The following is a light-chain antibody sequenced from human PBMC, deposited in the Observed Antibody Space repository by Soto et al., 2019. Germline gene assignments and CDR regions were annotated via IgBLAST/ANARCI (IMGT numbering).Light chain of an antibody. J-gene: IGLJ3*02. V-gene: IGLV1-44*01. CDR3: AAWDDALDGLV. CDR1: TSNIGDNT. CDR2: NDN. Sequence: QSVLTQPPSASGTPGQRVTISCSVSTSNIGDNTVNWYQQLPGTAPKLLIHNDNQRPSGVPDRFSGSTSGTSASLAISRLQSEDEADDDCAAWDDALDGLVFGGGTKVTVL.